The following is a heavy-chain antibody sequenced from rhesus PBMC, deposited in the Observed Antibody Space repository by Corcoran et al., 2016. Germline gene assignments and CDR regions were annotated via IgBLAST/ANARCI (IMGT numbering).Heavy chain of an antibody. CDR1: GGSISGGYG. V-gene: IGHV4S7*01. D-gene: IGHD3-34*01. J-gene: IGHJ2*01. CDR2: IFGSIGST. Sequence: QLQLQESGPGLVKPSETLSLTCAVSGGSISGGYGWSWIRQPPGKGLEGVGHIFGSIGSTYYNPSLKSRVTISRDTSKNQLSLKLSSVTTADTAVYYCARGGVYHYWYFDLWGPGTPITISS. CDR3: ARGGVYHYWYFDL.